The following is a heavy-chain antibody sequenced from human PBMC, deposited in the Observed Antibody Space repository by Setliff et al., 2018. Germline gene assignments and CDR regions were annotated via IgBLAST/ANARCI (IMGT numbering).Heavy chain of an antibody. CDR3: ARLFYGDYAGSVLDY. CDR2: ISSSSGLI. D-gene: IGHD4-17*01. J-gene: IGHJ4*02. V-gene: IGHV3-48*01. Sequence: GGSLRLSCAASGFTFSTYAMNWLRQAPGKGLEWVSYISSSSGLIYYADSVKGRFTISRDEAKNSLYLQMNSLRTEDTAVYYCARLFYGDYAGSVLDYWGQGTLVTVSS. CDR1: GFTFSTYA.